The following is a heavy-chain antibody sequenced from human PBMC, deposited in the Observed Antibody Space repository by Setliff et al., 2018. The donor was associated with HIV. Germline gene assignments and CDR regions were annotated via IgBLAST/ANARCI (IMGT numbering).Heavy chain of an antibody. CDR2: IYQSGIT. V-gene: IGHV4-39*01. J-gene: IGHJ3*02. D-gene: IGHD3-10*01. Sequence: PSETLSLTCTVSGGSISISGHYWGWIRQPPGKGLEWIGRIYQSGITYYNASLKSRVSISVDTSKNQFSVKLNSVTAADTAVYYCARSISLLRGPLGDVFDIWGQGTMVTVSS. CDR1: GGSISISGHY. CDR3: ARSISLLRGPLGDVFDI.